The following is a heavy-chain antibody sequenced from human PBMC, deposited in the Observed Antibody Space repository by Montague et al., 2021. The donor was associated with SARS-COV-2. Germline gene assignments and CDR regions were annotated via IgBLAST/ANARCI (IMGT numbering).Heavy chain of an antibody. V-gene: IGHV4/OR15-8*02. Sequence: SETLSLTCAVSGXFISSGNWWSWVRQPPGKGLEWIGEIFHSGAASYNPSLKSRLTISMDKSKNEFSLKLNSVTAADTAMYYCARDFVAAVPDGFDSWGQGVLVTVSS. CDR2: IFHSGAA. D-gene: IGHD6-13*01. J-gene: IGHJ4*02. CDR3: ARDFVAAVPDGFDS. CDR1: GXFISSGNW.